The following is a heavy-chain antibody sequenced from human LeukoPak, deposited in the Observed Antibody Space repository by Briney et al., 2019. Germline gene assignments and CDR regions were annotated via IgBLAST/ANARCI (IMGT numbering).Heavy chain of an antibody. V-gene: IGHV1-46*01. D-gene: IGHD3-22*01. CDR3: ARDSHYYDPGGYYSRGEYYHHGMDA. CDR1: GYTFTSYY. Sequence: ASVKVSCKASGYTFTSYYMHWVRQAPGQGLEWMGIINPSGGSTRYAQMFQGRVTMTRDTSTSTVYMELSSLRSEDTAVYYCARDSHYYDPGGYYSRGEYYHHGMDAWGQGTTVTASS. CDR2: INPSGGST. J-gene: IGHJ6*02.